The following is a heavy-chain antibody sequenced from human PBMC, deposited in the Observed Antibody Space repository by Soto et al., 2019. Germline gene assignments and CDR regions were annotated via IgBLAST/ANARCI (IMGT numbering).Heavy chain of an antibody. D-gene: IGHD2-2*01. CDR2: IKQDGSEK. CDR3: AKVGLRYCSSTSCYAHYFDY. Sequence: EVQLVESGGGLVQPGGSLRLACAASGFSFGNYWMSWVRQAPGKGLEWVANIKQDGSEKYYVDSVKGRFTISRDNAKSSLYMQMNSLRAEDTAVYYCAKVGLRYCSSTSCYAHYFDYWGQGTLVTVSS. J-gene: IGHJ4*02. V-gene: IGHV3-7*01. CDR1: GFSFGNYW.